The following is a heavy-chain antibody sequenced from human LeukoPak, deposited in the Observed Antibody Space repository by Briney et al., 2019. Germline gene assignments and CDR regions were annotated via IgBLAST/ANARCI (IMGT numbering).Heavy chain of an antibody. V-gene: IGHV3-21*03. CDR3: ARDRPVHY. Sequence: PGGSLRLSCAASGVTFSSYSLNWVRQGPGKGLEWVWCISSTSGYIYFVDSAKGRFTISRDNAKNSLYLEVNSLTTDDTAIYFCARDRPVHYRRRGTVVTVS. CDR1: GVTFSSYS. CDR2: ISSTSGYI. J-gene: IGHJ4*02.